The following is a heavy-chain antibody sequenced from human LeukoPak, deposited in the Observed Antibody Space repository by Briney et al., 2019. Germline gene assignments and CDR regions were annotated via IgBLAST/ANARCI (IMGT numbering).Heavy chain of an antibody. CDR1: GYTFIIYY. CDR2: INPSGGTT. Sequence: ASVKVSCKASGYTFIIYYMHWVRQAPGQGLEWMGIINPSGGTTTYAQKFQGKVTMTRDMSTSTVYMELSSLRSEDTAVYYCAREIEYSSSSLDYWGQGTLVTVSS. J-gene: IGHJ4*02. V-gene: IGHV1-46*01. CDR3: AREIEYSSSSLDY. D-gene: IGHD6-6*01.